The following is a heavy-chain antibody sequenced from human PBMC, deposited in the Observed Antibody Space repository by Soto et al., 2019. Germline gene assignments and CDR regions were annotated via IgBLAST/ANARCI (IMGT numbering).Heavy chain of an antibody. CDR3: AIEDGSWYKFDY. CDR2: IYYSGST. Sequence: PSETLSLTCTVSGGSVSSGSYYWSWIRQPPGKGLEWIGYIYYSGSTNYNPSLKSRVTISVDTSKNQFSLKLSSVTAADTAVYYCAIEDGSWYKFDYWGQGTLVTVSS. V-gene: IGHV4-61*01. J-gene: IGHJ4*02. CDR1: GGSVSSGSYY. D-gene: IGHD6-13*01.